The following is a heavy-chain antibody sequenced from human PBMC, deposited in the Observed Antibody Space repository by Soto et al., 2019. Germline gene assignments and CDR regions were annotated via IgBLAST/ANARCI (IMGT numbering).Heavy chain of an antibody. CDR1: GFSFSDYY. D-gene: IGHD1-26*01. CDR3: ARDTGGSYDF. CDR2: SRNKANSYTS. V-gene: IGHV3-72*01. Sequence: PGGSLSLSCAASGFSFSDYYMDWVRQSPGKGLEWVGRSRNKANSYTSEYAPSVKGRFTISRHDSEDSMYLQMSSLKTEDTAVYYCARDTGGSYDFWGQGALVTVSS. J-gene: IGHJ4*02.